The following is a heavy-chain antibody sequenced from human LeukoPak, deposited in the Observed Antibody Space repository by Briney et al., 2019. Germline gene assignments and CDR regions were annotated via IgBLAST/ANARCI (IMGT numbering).Heavy chain of an antibody. CDR2: IYYSGST. J-gene: IGHJ4*02. D-gene: IGHD5-24*01. V-gene: IGHV4-39*07. Sequence: PSETLSLTCTVSGGSISSSSYYWGWIRQPPGKGLEWIGSIYYSGSTYYNPSLKSRVTISVDTSKNQFSLKLSSVTAADTAVYYCASRDGYLFDYWGQGTLVTVSS. CDR1: GGSISSSSYY. CDR3: ASRDGYLFDY.